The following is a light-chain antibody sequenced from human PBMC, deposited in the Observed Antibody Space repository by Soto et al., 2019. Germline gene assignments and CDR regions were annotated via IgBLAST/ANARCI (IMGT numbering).Light chain of an antibody. Sequence: EIILTQSPDTLSLSPGERATLSCRASQTVSSNYLAWCQQRPGQAPRLLIYGASTRAAGIPDRFSGSGSGTEFTATITRLEPEDYAVYFCQQYTGPPKTVGHGT. CDR1: QTVSSNY. CDR3: QQYTGPPKT. V-gene: IGKV3-20*01. CDR2: GAS. J-gene: IGKJ5*01.